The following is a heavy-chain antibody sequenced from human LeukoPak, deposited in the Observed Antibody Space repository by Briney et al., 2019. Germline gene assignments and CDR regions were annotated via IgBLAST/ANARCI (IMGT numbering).Heavy chain of an antibody. CDR3: ARDYGSGSYTVY. J-gene: IGHJ4*02. CDR1: GSTFSSYC. CDR2: ISSSSSTI. V-gene: IGHV3-48*01. Sequence: GGSLRLSCAASGSTFSSYCMNWVRQAPGKGLECVSYISSSSSTIYYADSVKGRFTISRDNAKNSLYLQMNSLRAEDTAVYYRARDYGSGSYTVYWGQGTLVTVSS. D-gene: IGHD3-10*01.